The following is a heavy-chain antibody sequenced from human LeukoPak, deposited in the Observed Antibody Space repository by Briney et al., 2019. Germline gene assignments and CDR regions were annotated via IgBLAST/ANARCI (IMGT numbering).Heavy chain of an antibody. D-gene: IGHD1-26*01. CDR2: IYYSGST. CDR3: ARTEGYYSPFDY. V-gene: IGHV4-59*01. CDR1: GGSISSYY. Sequence: TSETLSLTCTVAGGSISSYYWSWIRQPPGKGLEWIGYIYYSGSTNYNPSLKSRVTISVGTSKNQFSLKLSSVTAADTGVYYCARTEGYYSPFDYWGQGTLVTVSS. J-gene: IGHJ4*02.